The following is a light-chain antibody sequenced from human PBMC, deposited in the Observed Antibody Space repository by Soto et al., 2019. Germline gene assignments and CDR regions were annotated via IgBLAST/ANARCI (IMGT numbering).Light chain of an antibody. CDR3: TSYTTTGTWV. CDR2: NVN. Sequence: QAASVSGSPGQSITISCTGTSSDVGGYNYVSWYQQHPGKAPKLMIYNVNDRPSGVSNRFSGSKSGNTASLTISGLQAEDEADYYCTSYTTTGTWVFGGGTKLTVL. V-gene: IGLV2-14*01. CDR1: SSDVGGYNY. J-gene: IGLJ3*02.